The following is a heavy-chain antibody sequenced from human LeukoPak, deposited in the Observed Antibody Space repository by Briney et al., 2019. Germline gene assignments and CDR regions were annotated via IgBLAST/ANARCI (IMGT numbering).Heavy chain of an antibody. D-gene: IGHD6-19*01. CDR3: ARTPTGGCGQLS. CDR1: GGSISSGSSY. J-gene: IGHJ5*02. CDR2: IYTSGST. Sequence: SQTLSLTCTVSGGSISSGSSYWSWTWIRQSAGSGLGWIGRIYTSGSTNYSPSLKSRVTISLDASQNQFSLRLTSVTAADTATYYCARTPTGGCGQLSWGQGTQVTVSS. V-gene: IGHV4-61*02.